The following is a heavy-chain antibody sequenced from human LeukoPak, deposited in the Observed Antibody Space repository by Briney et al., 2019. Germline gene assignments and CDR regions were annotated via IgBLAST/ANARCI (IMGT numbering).Heavy chain of an antibody. J-gene: IGHJ4*02. V-gene: IGHV4-59*01. CDR1: GGSIRSYY. D-gene: IGHD3-9*01. CDR3: ARALRYFDWLFDY. CDR2: IYYSGST. Sequence: SETLSLTCTVSGGSIRSYYWSWIRQPPGKGREWLGYIYYSGSTNYNPSLKSRVTISVDTSKKQFSLKLSSVTAADTAVYYCARALRYFDWLFDYWGQGTLVTVSS.